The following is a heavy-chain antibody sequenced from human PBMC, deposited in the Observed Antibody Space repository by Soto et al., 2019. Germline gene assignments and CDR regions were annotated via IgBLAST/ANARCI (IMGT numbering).Heavy chain of an antibody. J-gene: IGHJ4*02. V-gene: IGHV3-15*07. Sequence: EVKLVESGGGLVKPGGSLRLSCAASDFTFSNVWMNWVRQAPGKGLEWVGHIKSKSDGGATDYGAPVTGRFTISRDDSKNTLYLQMNNLKSEDTAVYYCTTLVATIPDYWGQGTLVTVSS. CDR2: IKSKSDGGAT. CDR1: DFTFSNVW. D-gene: IGHD5-12*01. CDR3: TTLVATIPDY.